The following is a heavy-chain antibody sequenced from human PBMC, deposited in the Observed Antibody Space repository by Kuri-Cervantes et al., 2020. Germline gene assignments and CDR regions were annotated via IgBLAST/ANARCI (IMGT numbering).Heavy chain of an antibody. J-gene: IGHJ3*02. CDR3: ARAQIPQWLGAFDI. D-gene: IGHD6-19*01. Sequence: GESLKISCAASGFTFSSYGRQWVRQAPGKGLEWVAVISYDGSYKYYADSVKGRFTISRDNSKNTLYLQMNSLRAEDTAVYYCARAQIPQWLGAFDIWGQGTMVTVSS. CDR1: GFTFSSYG. V-gene: IGHV3-30*03. CDR2: ISYDGSYK.